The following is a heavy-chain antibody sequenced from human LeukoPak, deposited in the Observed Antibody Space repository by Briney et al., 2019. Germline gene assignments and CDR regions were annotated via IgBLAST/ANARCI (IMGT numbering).Heavy chain of an antibody. CDR2: IYYSGCT. Sequence: SETLSLTCTVSGGSISSYYWSWLRQPPGKGLEWLGYIYYSGCTNYNPSLKGRVTLPVDQSKNQFSLKLSSVTAADTAVYYCARGNDYGDYYYGMDVWGQGTTVTVSS. J-gene: IGHJ6*02. CDR3: ARGNDYGDYYYGMDV. V-gene: IGHV4-59*01. D-gene: IGHD4-17*01. CDR1: GGSISSYY.